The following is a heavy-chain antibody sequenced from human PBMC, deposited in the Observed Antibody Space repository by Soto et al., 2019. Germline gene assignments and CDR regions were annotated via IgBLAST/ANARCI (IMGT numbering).Heavy chain of an antibody. Sequence: GGSLRLSCAASGFTFSNYWMSWVRQAPGKGLEWVANIKPDGSDRYYVDSVKGRFTISRDNAEKSLYLQMNSLRAEDTAVYYCARDHAVAATDYWGQGALVTVSS. D-gene: IGHD6-13*01. V-gene: IGHV3-7*01. CDR1: GFTFSNYW. CDR3: ARDHAVAATDY. CDR2: IKPDGSDR. J-gene: IGHJ4*02.